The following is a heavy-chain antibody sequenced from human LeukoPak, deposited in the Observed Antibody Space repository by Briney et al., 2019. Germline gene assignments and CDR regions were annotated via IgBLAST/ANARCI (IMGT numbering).Heavy chain of an antibody. CDR3: ARGLGVPAAIFSDFDY. J-gene: IGHJ4*02. CDR2: ISYDGSNK. V-gene: IGHV3-30-3*01. D-gene: IGHD2-2*01. CDR1: GFTFSSYA. Sequence: GRSLRLSCAASGFTFSSYAIHWVRQAPGKGLEWVAVISYDGSNKYYADSVKGRFTISRDNSENTLYLQMNSLRAEDTAVYYCARGLGVPAAIFSDFDYWGQGTLVTVSS.